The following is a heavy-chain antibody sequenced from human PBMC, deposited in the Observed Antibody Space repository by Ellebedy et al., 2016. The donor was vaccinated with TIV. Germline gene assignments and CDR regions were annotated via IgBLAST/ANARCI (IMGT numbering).Heavy chain of an antibody. V-gene: IGHV4-59*08. J-gene: IGHJ4*02. D-gene: IGHD2-21*02. CDR1: GGDLRTYY. CDR3: ARYPLVATAALDY. Sequence: SETLSLXCTVSGGDLRTYYWSWIRQSPEKGLEWIGYIYYTGSTDYNPSLKGRATISVDTSNNQFSLKLTSVTAADTAVYYCARYPLVATAALDYWGQGTLVNVSS. CDR2: IYYTGST.